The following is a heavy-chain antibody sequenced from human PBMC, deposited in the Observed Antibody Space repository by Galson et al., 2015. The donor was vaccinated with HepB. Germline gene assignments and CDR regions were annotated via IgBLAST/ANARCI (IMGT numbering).Heavy chain of an antibody. V-gene: IGHV3-66*01. CDR2: IYSGGST. D-gene: IGHD3-22*01. J-gene: IGHJ3*02. CDR3: ARGHTYYYDSSGYYPAAFDI. CDR1: GFTVSSNY. Sequence: SLRLSCAASGFTVSSNYMSWVRQAPGKGLEWVSVIYSGGSTYYADSVKGRFTISRDNSKNTLYLQMNSLRAEDTAVYYCARGHTYYYDSSGYYPAAFDIWGQGTMVTVSS.